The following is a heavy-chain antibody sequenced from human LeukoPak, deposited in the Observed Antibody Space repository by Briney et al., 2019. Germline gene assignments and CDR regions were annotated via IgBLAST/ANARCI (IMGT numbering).Heavy chain of an antibody. CDR2: IYYSGIT. CDR3: ARGTPAIFGVVIIGNWFDP. CDR1: VGSISSYY. V-gene: IGHV4-59*12. D-gene: IGHD3-3*01. Sequence: PSETLSLTCTVSVGSISSYYWSWIREPPGKGLEWIGYIYYSGITNYTPSLKSRVTISVDRSKNQFSMKLSSVTAADTAVYYCARGTPAIFGVVIIGNWFDPWGQGTLVTVSS. J-gene: IGHJ5*02.